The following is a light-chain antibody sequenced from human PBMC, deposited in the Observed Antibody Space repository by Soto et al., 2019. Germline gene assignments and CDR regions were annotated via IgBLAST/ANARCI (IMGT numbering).Light chain of an antibody. CDR2: AAS. V-gene: IGKV1-8*01. CDR1: QGISSY. CDR3: QQYYSYPIT. J-gene: IGKJ4*01. Sequence: AIRMTQSPSSFSASTGDRVTITCRASQGISSYLAWYQQKPGKAPKLLIYAASTLQSGVPSRFSGSGSGTDFTLTSSCLQSEYFATYYCQQYYSYPITFGGGTKVEIK.